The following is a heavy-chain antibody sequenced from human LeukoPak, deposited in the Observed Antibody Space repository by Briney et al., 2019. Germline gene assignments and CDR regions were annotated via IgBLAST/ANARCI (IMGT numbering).Heavy chain of an antibody. D-gene: IGHD5-12*01. Sequence: GGSLRLSCAASGFTFSSYEMDWVRQAPGKGLEWVSYISSSGSTIYYADSAKGRFTIPRDNAKNSLYLQMNSLRAEDTAVYYCARLNIVATIRYYYYYGMDVWGKGTTVTVSS. V-gene: IGHV3-48*03. CDR3: ARLNIVATIRYYYYYGMDV. CDR2: ISSSGSTI. CDR1: GFTFSSYE. J-gene: IGHJ6*04.